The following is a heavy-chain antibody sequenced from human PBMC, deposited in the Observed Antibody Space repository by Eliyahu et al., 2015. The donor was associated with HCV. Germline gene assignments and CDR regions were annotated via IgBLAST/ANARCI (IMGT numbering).Heavy chain of an antibody. J-gene: IGHJ6*03. CDR3: ARGVVAAGFYYYMDV. CDR2: INPTSGST. CDR1: GYTFTSYY. Sequence: QVQLVQPGTEVKTPGASVKVPCEASGYTFTSYYIHWVRQAPGKGLEWMAMINPTSGSTTYAQKLQGRVTMARDTSTSTVYMELKNLRSEDTAVYFCARGVVAAGFYYYMDVWGKGTTVTVSS. V-gene: IGHV1-46*01. D-gene: IGHD6-13*01.